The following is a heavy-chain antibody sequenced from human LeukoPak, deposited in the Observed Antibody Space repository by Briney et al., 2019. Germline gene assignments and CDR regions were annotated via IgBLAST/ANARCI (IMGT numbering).Heavy chain of an antibody. Sequence: KIGESLKISCKGSGYGFTSYWIGWVRQMPGKGLEWMGIIYPGDSDTRYSPSFQGQVTISADKSISTAYLQWSSLKASDTAMYYCARLERYDILTGYYGDYWGQGTLVTVSS. CDR2: IYPGDSDT. V-gene: IGHV5-51*01. CDR3: ARLERYDILTGYYGDY. CDR1: GYGFTSYW. J-gene: IGHJ4*02. D-gene: IGHD3-9*01.